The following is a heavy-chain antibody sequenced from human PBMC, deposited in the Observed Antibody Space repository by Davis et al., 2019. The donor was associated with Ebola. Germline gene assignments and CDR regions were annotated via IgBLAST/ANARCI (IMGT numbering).Heavy chain of an antibody. J-gene: IGHJ4*02. V-gene: IGHV3-7*03. Sequence: GGSLRLSCAASGFTFSSYWMSWVRQAPGKGLEWVANIKQDGSEKYYVDSVKGRFTISRDNAKNSLYLQMNSLRAEDTAVHYCARELGAFYGDALDYWGQGTLVTVSS. CDR2: IKQDGSEK. CDR1: GFTFSSYW. D-gene: IGHD4-17*01. CDR3: ARELGAFYGDALDY.